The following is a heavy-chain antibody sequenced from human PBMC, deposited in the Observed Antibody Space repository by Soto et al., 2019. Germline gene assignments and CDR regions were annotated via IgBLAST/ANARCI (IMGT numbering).Heavy chain of an antibody. CDR1: GGTFSSYT. CDR3: ARDQSGWPDQRNYYYYYYRAV. Sequence: GASVKVSCKASGGTFSSYTISWVRQAPGQGLEWMGRIIPILGIANYAQKFQGRVTITADKSTSTAYMELSSLRSEDTAVYYCARDQSGWPDQRNYYYYYYRAVWGKGTTVTVSS. CDR2: IIPILGIA. D-gene: IGHD6-19*01. V-gene: IGHV1-69*04. J-gene: IGHJ6*03.